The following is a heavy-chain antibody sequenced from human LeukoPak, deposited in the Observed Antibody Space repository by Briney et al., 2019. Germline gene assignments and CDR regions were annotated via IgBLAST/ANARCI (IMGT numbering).Heavy chain of an antibody. Sequence: SETLSLTCAVYGGSFSGYYWSWIRQPPGKGLEWIGEINHSGSTNYNPSLKSRVTISVDTSKNQFSLKLSSVTAADTAVYYCARVRGYSSAPYFDYWGQGTLVTVSS. CDR2: INHSGST. D-gene: IGHD6-19*01. CDR3: ARVRGYSSAPYFDY. CDR1: GGSFSGYY. J-gene: IGHJ4*02. V-gene: IGHV4-34*01.